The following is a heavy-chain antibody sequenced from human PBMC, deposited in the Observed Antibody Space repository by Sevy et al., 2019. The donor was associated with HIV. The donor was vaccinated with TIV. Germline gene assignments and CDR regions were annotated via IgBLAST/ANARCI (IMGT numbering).Heavy chain of an antibody. D-gene: IGHD3-10*01. J-gene: IGHJ4*02. V-gene: IGHV3-43D*03. CDR3: AKDIAGEGSGSYYFDY. CDR2: ITWDGGSP. CDR1: GFTFDDYT. Sequence: GGCLRLSCTASGFTFDDYTMAWVRQAPGKGLEWVSSITWDGGSPYYADSVKGRFTISRDNSKNSLYLQMNSLRPEDTALYYCAKDIAGEGSGSYYFDYWGQGTLVTVSS.